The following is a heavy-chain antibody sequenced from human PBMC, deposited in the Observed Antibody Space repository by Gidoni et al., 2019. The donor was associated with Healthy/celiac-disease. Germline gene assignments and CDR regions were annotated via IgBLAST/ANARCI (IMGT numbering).Heavy chain of an antibody. CDR3: ARGRGESRRWLPTPGKINFDY. D-gene: IGHD5-12*01. CDR1: GGSFSGYY. CDR2: INHSGST. J-gene: IGHJ4*02. Sequence: QVQLQQWGAGLLKPSETLSLTCAVYGGSFSGYYWRWIRPPPGTGLEWIGEINHSGSTNYNPSLKSRVTISVDTSKNQFSLKLSSVTAADTAVYYCARGRGESRRWLPTPGKINFDYWGQGTLVTVSS. V-gene: IGHV4-34*01.